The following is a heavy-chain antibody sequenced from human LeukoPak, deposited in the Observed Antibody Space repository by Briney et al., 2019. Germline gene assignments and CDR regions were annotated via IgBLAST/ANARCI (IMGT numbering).Heavy chain of an antibody. Sequence: GASVKVSCKASGYTFTGYYMHWVRQAPGQGPEWMGWINPYSGGTNSAQQFQGRVTMTRDTSISTAYMELSRLRSDDTAVYYCARATYTSSWYHDGFDIWGQGTMVTVSS. J-gene: IGHJ3*02. CDR1: GYTFTGYY. V-gene: IGHV1-2*02. CDR3: ARATYTSSWYHDGFDI. D-gene: IGHD6-13*01. CDR2: INPYSGGT.